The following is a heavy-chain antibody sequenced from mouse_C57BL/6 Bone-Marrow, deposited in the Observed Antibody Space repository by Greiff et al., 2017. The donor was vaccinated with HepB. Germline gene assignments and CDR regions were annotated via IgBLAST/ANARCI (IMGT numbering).Heavy chain of an antibody. D-gene: IGHD1-1*01. CDR3: ARWGYGSSLYAMDY. V-gene: IGHV3-6*01. CDR1: GYSITSGYY. Sequence: EVKLVESGPGLVKPSQSLSLTCSVTGYSITSGYYWNWIRQFPGNKLEWMGYISYDGSNNYNPSLKNRISITRDTSKNQFFLKLNSVTTEDTATYYCARWGYGSSLYAMDYWGQGTSVTVSS. J-gene: IGHJ4*01. CDR2: ISYDGSN.